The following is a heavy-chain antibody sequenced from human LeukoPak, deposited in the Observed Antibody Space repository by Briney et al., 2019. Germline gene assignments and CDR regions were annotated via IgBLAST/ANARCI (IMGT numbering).Heavy chain of an antibody. J-gene: IGHJ6*02. CDR3: ARINDSYSGMDA. CDR2: IYYSGST. CDR1: VGSISSYY. Sequence: PSETLSLTCTLSVGSISSYYWSWLRQPPGKGLEWIGYIYYSGSTNYNPSLKSRVTISVDTSKNQFSLKLTSVTAADTALYYCARINDSYSGMDAWGQGTTVTASS. V-gene: IGHV4-59*08.